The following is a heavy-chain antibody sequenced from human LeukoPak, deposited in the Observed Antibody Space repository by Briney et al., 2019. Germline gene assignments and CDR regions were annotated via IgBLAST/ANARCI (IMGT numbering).Heavy chain of an antibody. D-gene: IGHD3-22*01. CDR3: ARCDSSGYYSVF. J-gene: IGHJ4*02. CDR1: GGSFSGYY. CDR2: INHSGST. Sequence: SETLSLTCAVYGGSFSGYYWSWLRQPPGKGLEWIGEINHSGSTNYNPSLKSRVTMSVDTSENQFSLRLSSVAAADTAVYYCARCDSSGYYSVFWGQGTLVTVSS. V-gene: IGHV4-34*01.